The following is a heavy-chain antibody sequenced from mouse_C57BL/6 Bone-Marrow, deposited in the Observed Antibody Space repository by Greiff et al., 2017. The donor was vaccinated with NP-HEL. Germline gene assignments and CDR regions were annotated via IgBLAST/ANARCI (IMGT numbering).Heavy chain of an antibody. V-gene: IGHV1-64*01. CDR3: ARPYYSNYGNY. CDR1: GYTFTSYW. J-gene: IGHJ2*01. Sequence: QVQLKQPGAELVKPGASVKLSCKASGYTFTSYWMHWVKQRPGQGLEWIGMIHPNSGSTNYNEKFKSKATLTVDKSSSTAYMQLSSLTSEDSAVYYCARPYYSNYGNYWGQGTTLTVSS. CDR2: IHPNSGST. D-gene: IGHD2-5*01.